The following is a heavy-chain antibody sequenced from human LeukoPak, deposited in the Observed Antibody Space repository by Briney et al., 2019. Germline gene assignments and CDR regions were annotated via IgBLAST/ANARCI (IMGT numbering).Heavy chain of an antibody. CDR3: ARALAVTGRGPRDFDF. D-gene: IGHD6-19*01. CDR1: GYTFKSFG. CDR2: VSVYNGNT. V-gene: IGHV1-18*01. J-gene: IGHJ4*02. Sequence: ASVKVSCKASGYTFKSFGITWVRQAPGQGPEWMGWVSVYNGNTNYAQKYQGRVTMTTDTSTSTAHMELRSLTSDDTAVYYCARALAVTGRGPRDFDFWGQGTLVTVSS.